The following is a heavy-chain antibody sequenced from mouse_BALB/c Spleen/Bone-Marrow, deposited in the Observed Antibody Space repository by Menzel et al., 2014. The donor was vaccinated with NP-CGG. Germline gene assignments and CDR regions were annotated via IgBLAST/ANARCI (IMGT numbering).Heavy chain of an antibody. J-gene: IGHJ1*01. Sequence: EVMLVESGGGLVQPGGSLKLSCVASGFTFSSYGMSWARQTPDKRLELVATINNNGGSTYYPDSVKGQFTISRDNAKNTLYLQMSSLKSEDTAMYYCARVYGWYFDVWGVGTTVTVSS. CDR1: GFTFSSYG. CDR3: ARVYGWYFDV. V-gene: IGHV5-6-3*01. CDR2: INNNGGST. D-gene: IGHD1-1*01.